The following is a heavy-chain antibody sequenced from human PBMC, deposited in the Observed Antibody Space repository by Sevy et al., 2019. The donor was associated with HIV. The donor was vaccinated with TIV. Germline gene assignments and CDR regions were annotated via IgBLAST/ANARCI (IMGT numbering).Heavy chain of an antibody. Sequence: SSSTIYYADSVKGRFTISRDNAKNSLYLQMNSLRDEDTAVYYCARAIVGATSPDYWGQGTLVTVSS. CDR2: SSSTI. J-gene: IGHJ4*02. V-gene: IGHV3-48*02. CDR3: ARAIVGATSPDY. D-gene: IGHD1-26*01.